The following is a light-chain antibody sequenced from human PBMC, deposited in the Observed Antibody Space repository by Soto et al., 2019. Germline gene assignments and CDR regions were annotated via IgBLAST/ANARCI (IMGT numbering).Light chain of an antibody. CDR3: SSYTSRTTYV. CDR1: SSDVGGYNS. Sequence: QSALTQPASVSGSPGQSITISCTGTSSDVGGYNSVSWYLQYPGKVPKLIIYEVVDRPSGVSDRFSGSKSGNTAFLTISGVQAEDEADYYCSSYTSRTTYVFGSGTKLTVL. J-gene: IGLJ1*01. V-gene: IGLV2-14*01. CDR2: EVV.